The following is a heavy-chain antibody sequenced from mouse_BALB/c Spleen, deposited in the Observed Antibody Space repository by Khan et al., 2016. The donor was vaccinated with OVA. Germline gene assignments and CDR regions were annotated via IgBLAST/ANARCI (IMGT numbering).Heavy chain of an antibody. CDR3: AAVDGYYVSFAY. V-gene: IGHV1S136*01. CDR2: IYPYNDAT. Sequence: VQLQQSGPEVVKPGASVKMSCKASGYTFTSYVMHWVKQKLGQDLEWIGYIYPYNDATKYNEKFNGKATLTSDKSSSTAYMELSSLTSEDSAVNYGAAVDGYYVSFAYWGQGTLVTVSA. J-gene: IGHJ3*01. D-gene: IGHD2-3*01. CDR1: GYTFTSYV.